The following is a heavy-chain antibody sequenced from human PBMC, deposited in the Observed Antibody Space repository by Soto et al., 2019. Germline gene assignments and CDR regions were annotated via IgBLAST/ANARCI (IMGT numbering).Heavy chain of an antibody. J-gene: IGHJ3*02. CDR3: AKAWFGELRDAFDI. V-gene: IGHV3-23*01. CDR2: ISGSGGST. D-gene: IGHD3-10*01. Sequence: EVQLLESGGGLEQPGGSWSLAWAASGFTFSSYAMSWVRQAPGKGLEWVSDISGSGGSTYYADSLKGRFTIARDNSKNTLYLQMNSLRAEDTAVYYCAKAWFGELRDAFDIWGQGTMVTVSS. CDR1: GFTFSSYA.